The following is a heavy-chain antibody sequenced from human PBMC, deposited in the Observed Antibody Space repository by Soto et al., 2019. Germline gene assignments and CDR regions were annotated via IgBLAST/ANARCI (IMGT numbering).Heavy chain of an antibody. CDR3: ARRYCSSTSCYNWFDP. J-gene: IGHJ5*02. V-gene: IGHV4-59*08. D-gene: IGHD2-2*01. Sequence: LSLTCTVSGGSISSYYWSWIRQPPGKGLEWIGYIYYSGSTNYNPSLKSRVTISVDTSKNQFSLKLSSVTAADTAVYYCARRYCSSTSCYNWFDPWGQGTLVTVSS. CDR2: IYYSGST. CDR1: GGSISSYY.